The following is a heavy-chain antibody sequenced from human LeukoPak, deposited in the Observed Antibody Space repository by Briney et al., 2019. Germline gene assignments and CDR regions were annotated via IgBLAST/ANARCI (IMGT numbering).Heavy chain of an antibody. V-gene: IGHV3-74*01. CDR1: GFTFSVYW. J-gene: IGHJ1*01. CDR2: VSGDGNRS. D-gene: IGHD2-21*02. CDR3: ARTYCGGDCYGYFQH. Sequence: GGSLRLSCAAFGFTFSVYWIYWVRQAPGKGLVWVSRVSGDGNRSTYADSVKGRFTISRDNAKNTVYLQMNSLRDEDTAVYYCARTYCGGDCYGYFQHWGQGTLVTVSS.